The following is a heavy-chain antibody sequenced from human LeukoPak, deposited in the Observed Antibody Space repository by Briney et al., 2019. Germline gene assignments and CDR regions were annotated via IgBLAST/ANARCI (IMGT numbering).Heavy chain of an antibody. V-gene: IGHV1-24*01. CDR2: FDPEDGET. J-gene: IGHJ4*02. D-gene: IGHD7-27*01. CDR1: GYTLTELS. CDR3: ASLSGDQNY. Sequence: ASVRVSCKVSGYTLTELSMHWVRQAPGKGLEWMGGFDPEDGETIYAQKFQGRVTITADESTSTAYMELSSLRSEDTAVYYCASLSGDQNYWGQGTLVTVSS.